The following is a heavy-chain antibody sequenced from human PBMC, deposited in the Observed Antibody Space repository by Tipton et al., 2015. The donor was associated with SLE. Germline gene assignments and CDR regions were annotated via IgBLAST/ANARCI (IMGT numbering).Heavy chain of an antibody. Sequence: SLRLSCVASGFTFSDYYMSWIRQAPGKGLEWVSYISSSSSYTNYADSVKGRFTISRDNAKNSLYLQMNSLRAEDTAVYYCASVRADPDYWGQGTLVTVSS. CDR3: ASVRADPDY. J-gene: IGHJ4*02. D-gene: IGHD3-10*02. CDR1: GFTFSDYY. CDR2: ISSSSSYT. V-gene: IGHV3-11*06.